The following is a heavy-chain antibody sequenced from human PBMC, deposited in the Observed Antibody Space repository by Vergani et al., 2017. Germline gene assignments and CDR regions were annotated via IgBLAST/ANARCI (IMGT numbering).Heavy chain of an antibody. D-gene: IGHD1-26*01. CDR2: IYSGGST. J-gene: IGHJ6*02. V-gene: IGHV3-53*01. Sequence: EVQLVESGGGLIQPGGSLRLSCAASGFTVSSNYMSWVRQAPGKGLEWVSVIYSGGSTYYADSVKGRFTISRDNSKNTLYLQMNSLRAEDTAVYYCARDQRSRNSSKWELLRVNYYYGMDVWGQGTTVTVSS. CDR1: GFTVSSNY. CDR3: ARDQRSRNSSKWELLRVNYYYGMDV.